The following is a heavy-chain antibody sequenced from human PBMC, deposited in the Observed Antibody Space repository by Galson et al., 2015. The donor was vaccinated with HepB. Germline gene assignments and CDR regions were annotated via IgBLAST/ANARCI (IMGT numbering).Heavy chain of an antibody. V-gene: IGHV1-2*02. D-gene: IGHD2-15*01. Sequence: SVKVSCKASGYTFSASGSYLYWVRQAPGQGLECMGWVHPKSGDTKSAQKFQGRVTMTRDTSMSTAYMELSRLTSDDTAVYYCARDGPASTPEFDYWGQGTLVTVSS. CDR2: VHPKSGDT. CDR1: GYTFSASGSY. J-gene: IGHJ4*02. CDR3: ARDGPASTPEFDY.